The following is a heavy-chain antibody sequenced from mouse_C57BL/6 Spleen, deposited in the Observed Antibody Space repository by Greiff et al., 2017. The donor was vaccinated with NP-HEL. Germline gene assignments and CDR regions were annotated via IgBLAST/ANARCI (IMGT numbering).Heavy chain of an antibody. J-gene: IGHJ4*01. CDR3: ARGYYSNYGAYAMDY. D-gene: IGHD2-5*01. V-gene: IGHV14-3*01. CDR1: GFNIKNTY. CDR2: IDPANGNT. Sequence: VQLQQSVAELVRPGASVKLSCTASGFNIKNTYMHWVKQRPEQGLEWIGRIDPANGNTKYAPQFQGKATITADTSANTGYLQLSSLTSEDTAIYYCARGYYSNYGAYAMDYWGQGTSVTVSS.